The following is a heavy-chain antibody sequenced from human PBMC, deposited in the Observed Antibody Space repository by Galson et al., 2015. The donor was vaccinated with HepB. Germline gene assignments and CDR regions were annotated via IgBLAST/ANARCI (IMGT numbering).Heavy chain of an antibody. J-gene: IGHJ6*02. V-gene: IGHV1-18*04. Sequence: SVKVSCKASGYTFTSYGISWVRQAPGQGLEWMGWISAYNGNTNYAQKLQGRVTMTTDTSTSTAYMELRSLRSDDTAVYYCAGSSSSGSYYYYGMDVWGQGTTVTVSS. CDR3: AGSSSSGSYYYYGMDV. D-gene: IGHD6-19*01. CDR2: ISAYNGNT. CDR1: GYTFTSYG.